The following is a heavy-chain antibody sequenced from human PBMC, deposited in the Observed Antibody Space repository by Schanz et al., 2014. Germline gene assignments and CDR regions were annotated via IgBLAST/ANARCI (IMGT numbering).Heavy chain of an antibody. D-gene: IGHD3-3*01. CDR1: GYTFTTYA. CDR2: ISAYNGNT. J-gene: IGHJ4*02. V-gene: IGHV1-18*01. CDR3: ARDRRFFDRDDLYYFDS. Sequence: QVQLVQSGAEVKKPGASVRVSCKASGYTFTTYAMSWVRQAPGQGLEWMGWISAYNGNTKYSQNFQGRVTITRDTSASTAYMALTDLRSDDTAVYYCARDRRFFDRDDLYYFDSWGQGTLVTVSS.